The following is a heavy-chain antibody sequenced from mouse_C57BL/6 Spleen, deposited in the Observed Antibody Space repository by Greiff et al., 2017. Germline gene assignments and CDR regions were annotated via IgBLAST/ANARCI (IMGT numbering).Heavy chain of an antibody. CDR3: AREGSTPFAY. CDR2: IYPGDGDT. D-gene: IGHD1-1*01. Sequence: VMLVESGAELVKPGASVKISCKASGYAFSSYWMNWVKQRPGKGLEWSGQIYPGDGDTNYNGKFKGKAHLTADKSSSTAYMQLSSLTSEDAAVYFCAREGSTPFAYWGQGTLVTVSA. V-gene: IGHV1-80*01. J-gene: IGHJ3*01. CDR1: GYAFSSYW.